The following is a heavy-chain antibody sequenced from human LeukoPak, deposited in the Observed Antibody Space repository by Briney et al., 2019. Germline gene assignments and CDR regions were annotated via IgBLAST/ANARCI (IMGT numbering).Heavy chain of an antibody. CDR1: GISFASYS. D-gene: IGHD2-2*01. CDR3: AREKCRVCFDY. J-gene: IGHJ4*02. Sequence: GGSLRLSCTASGISFASYSMHWVRQAPGKGLAWVSSISSSSSYIYYADSVKGRFTISRDNAKNSLYLQMNSLRAEDTAVYYCAREKCRVCFDYWGQGTLVTVSS. V-gene: IGHV3-21*01. CDR2: ISSSSSYI.